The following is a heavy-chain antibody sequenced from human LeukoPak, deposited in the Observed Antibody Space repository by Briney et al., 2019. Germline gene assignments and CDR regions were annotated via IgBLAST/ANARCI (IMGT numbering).Heavy chain of an antibody. CDR1: GFTFSSYA. CDR2: ISSNGGST. Sequence: GGSLRLSCAASGFTFSSYAMHWVRQAPGKGLEYVSAISSNGGSTYYANSVKGRFTISRDNSKNTLYLQMGSLRAEDMAVYYCARDEPVAVAGYDNWGQGTLVTVSS. CDR3: ARDEPVAVAGYDN. D-gene: IGHD6-19*01. V-gene: IGHV3-64*01. J-gene: IGHJ4*02.